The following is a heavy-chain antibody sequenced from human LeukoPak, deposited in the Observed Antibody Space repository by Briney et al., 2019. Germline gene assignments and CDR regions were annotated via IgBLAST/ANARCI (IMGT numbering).Heavy chain of an antibody. CDR3: AKGRYFGPSFDAFDI. Sequence: PGGSLRLSCAASGFTFSSYAMHWVRQAPGKGLEWVAVISYDGSNKYYADSVKGRFTISRDNSKNTLYLQMNSLRAEDTAVYYCAKGRYFGPSFDAFDIWGQGTMVTVSS. CDR1: GFTFSSYA. V-gene: IGHV3-30*04. D-gene: IGHD3-9*01. CDR2: ISYDGSNK. J-gene: IGHJ3*02.